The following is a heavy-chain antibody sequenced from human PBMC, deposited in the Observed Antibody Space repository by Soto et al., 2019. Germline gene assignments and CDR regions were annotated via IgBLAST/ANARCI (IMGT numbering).Heavy chain of an antibody. D-gene: IGHD1-26*01. CDR1: GFAFSRYA. V-gene: IGHV3-23*01. J-gene: IGHJ4*02. CDR3: AKLPAFYSGSSYFDY. Sequence: EVQLLESGGGLVQPGGSLRLSCAASGFAFSRYAMSWVRQAPGKGLEWVSAISGGGGDTYFADSVKGRFTISRDNSRNTLYLQMNSRRADDTAVYYCAKLPAFYSGSSYFDYWGQGTLVTVSS. CDR2: ISGGGGDT.